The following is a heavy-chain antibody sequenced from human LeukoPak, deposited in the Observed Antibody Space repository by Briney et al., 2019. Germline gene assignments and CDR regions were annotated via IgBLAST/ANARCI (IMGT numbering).Heavy chain of an antibody. J-gene: IGHJ4*02. CDR3: ARESRREQWLVLDY. CDR2: ISYDGSNK. Sequence: GGSLGLSCAASGFTFSSYAMHWVRQAPGKGLEWVAVISYDGSNKYYADSVKGRFTISRDNSKNTLYLQMNSLRAEDTAVYYCARESRREQWLVLDYWGQGTLVTVSS. CDR1: GFTFSSYA. D-gene: IGHD6-19*01. V-gene: IGHV3-30-3*01.